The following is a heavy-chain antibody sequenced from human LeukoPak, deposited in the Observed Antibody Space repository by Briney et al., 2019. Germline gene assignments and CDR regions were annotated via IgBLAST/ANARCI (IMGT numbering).Heavy chain of an antibody. CDR1: GFTFSSYW. V-gene: IGHV3-74*01. D-gene: IGHD1-26*01. CDR2: NNSDGSST. CDR3: ARVRRWELRLGYYYYGMDV. J-gene: IGHJ6*02. Sequence: GGSLRLSCAASGFTFSSYWMHWVRQAPGKGLVWVSRNNSDGSSTSYADSVKGRFTISRDNAKNTLYLQMNSLRAEDTAVYYCARVRRWELRLGYYYYGMDVWGQGTTVTVSS.